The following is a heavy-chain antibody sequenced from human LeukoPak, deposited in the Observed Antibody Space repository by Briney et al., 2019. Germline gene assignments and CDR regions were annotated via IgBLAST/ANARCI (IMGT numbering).Heavy chain of an antibody. CDR1: GFTFSSYA. J-gene: IGHJ6*03. CDR3: ARGVWFGELLKGYYYYYMDV. CDR2: IIPIFGTA. Sequence: PGGSLRLSCAASGFTFSSYAISWVRQAPGQGLEWMGGIIPIFGTANYAQKFQGRVTITADKSTSTAYMELSSLRSEDTAVYYCARGVWFGELLKGYYYYYMDVWGKGTTVTVSS. D-gene: IGHD3-10*01. V-gene: IGHV1-69*06.